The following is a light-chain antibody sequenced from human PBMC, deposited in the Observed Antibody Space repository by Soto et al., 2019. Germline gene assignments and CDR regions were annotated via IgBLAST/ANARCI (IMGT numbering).Light chain of an antibody. Sequence: QSVLTQPPSVSGAPGQRVTISCTGSSSNIGADYDVHWYQQRPGTAPKLLIFGNINRPSGVPDRFSGSKSGTSASLAITGFQAEDEGDYYCQSYASTLSARYVFGTGTKLTVL. CDR3: QSYASTLSARYV. CDR2: GNI. J-gene: IGLJ1*01. V-gene: IGLV1-40*01. CDR1: SSNIGADYD.